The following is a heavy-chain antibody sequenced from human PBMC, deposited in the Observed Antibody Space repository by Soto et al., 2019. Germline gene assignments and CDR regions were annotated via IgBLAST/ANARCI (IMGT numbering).Heavy chain of an antibody. CDR3: AKYIGGGGYWYDY. CDR2: ITYNGGAT. Sequence: EVQLLESGGGLGQPGGSLRLSCAASGFTFSSYDMTWVRQAPGKGLEWVSTITYNGGATYYADSVKGRFTISRDNSRNALYLQMNNLRAEDTAVYYCAKYIGGGGYWYDYWGQGTLVTVSS. J-gene: IGHJ4*02. V-gene: IGHV3-23*01. D-gene: IGHD2-21*02. CDR1: GFTFSSYD.